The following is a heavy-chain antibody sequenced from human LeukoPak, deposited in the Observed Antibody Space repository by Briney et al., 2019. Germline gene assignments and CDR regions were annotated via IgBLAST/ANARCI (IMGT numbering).Heavy chain of an antibody. J-gene: IGHJ4*02. CDR3: ALFPGSISSRPTDY. D-gene: IGHD6-6*01. Sequence: PSETLSLTCADSGYSISCGNYWGWIRQPPGKGLEWIGSIYHTGSTYYNPSLRNRVSISVDTSKNQFSLKLSSMTAADTAVYYCALFPGSISSRPTDYWGQGTLVTVSS. CDR2: IYHTGST. CDR1: GYSISCGNY. V-gene: IGHV4-38-2*01.